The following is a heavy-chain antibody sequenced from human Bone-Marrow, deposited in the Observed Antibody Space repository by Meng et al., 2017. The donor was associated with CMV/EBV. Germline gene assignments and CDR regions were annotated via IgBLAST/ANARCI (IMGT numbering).Heavy chain of an antibody. V-gene: IGHV3-23*03. CDR3: AKPLSTVTTDGSMDV. J-gene: IGHJ6*02. D-gene: IGHD4-11*01. CDR1: GFTFSSYA. CDR2: IYSGVTST. Sequence: GESLKISCAASGFTFSSYAMSWVRQAPGKGLEWVSVIYSGVTSTYYANSVKGRFTISRDNSKNTLYLQMNSLRAEDTAVYYCAKPLSTVTTDGSMDVWGQGTTVTVSS.